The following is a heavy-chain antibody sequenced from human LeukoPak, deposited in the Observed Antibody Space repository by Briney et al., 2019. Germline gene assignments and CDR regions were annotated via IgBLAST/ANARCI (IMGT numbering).Heavy chain of an antibody. CDR1: GYTFTGYY. Sequence: ASVKVSCKASGYTFTGYYMHWVRQAPGQGLEWMGWINPNSGGTNYAQKFQGRVTMTRDTSISTAYMELSRLRSDHTAVYYCARDHISGSYYSYYYYGMDVWGQGTTVTVSS. V-gene: IGHV1-2*02. CDR2: INPNSGGT. D-gene: IGHD1-26*01. CDR3: ARDHISGSYYSYYYYGMDV. J-gene: IGHJ6*02.